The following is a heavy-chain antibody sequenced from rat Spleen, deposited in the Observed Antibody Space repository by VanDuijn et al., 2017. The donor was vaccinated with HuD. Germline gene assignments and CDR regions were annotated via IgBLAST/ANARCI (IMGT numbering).Heavy chain of an antibody. J-gene: IGHJ2*01. Sequence: EVQLVESGGGLVQPGRSLKLSCAASGFTFSNYGMAWVRQAPTKGLEWVATISYDGSSTYYRDSVKGRFTISRDNAKSTLYLQMDSLRSEDTATYYCARHYSSYFDYWGQGVMVTVSS. CDR3: ARHYSSYFDY. CDR2: ISYDGSST. CDR1: GFTFSNYG. V-gene: IGHV5-29*01. D-gene: IGHD1-2*01.